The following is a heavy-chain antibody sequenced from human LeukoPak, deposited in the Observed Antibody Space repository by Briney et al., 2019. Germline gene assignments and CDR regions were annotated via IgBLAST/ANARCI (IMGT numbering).Heavy chain of an antibody. CDR1: GFTFSSYE. CDR2: ISSSGSTI. CDR3: VRFRIGEAFDI. Sequence: GGSLRLSCAASGFTFSSYEMNWVRQAPGKGLEWVSYISSSGSTIYYADSVKGRFTISRDNAKNSLYLQMNSLRVEDTAVYYCVRFRIGEAFDIWGQGTMVTVSS. J-gene: IGHJ3*02. D-gene: IGHD2-15*01. V-gene: IGHV3-48*03.